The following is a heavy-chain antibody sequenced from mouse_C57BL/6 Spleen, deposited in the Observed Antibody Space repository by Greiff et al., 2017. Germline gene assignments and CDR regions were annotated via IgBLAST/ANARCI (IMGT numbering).Heavy chain of an antibody. CDR1: GYPFTSYW. J-gene: IGHJ2*01. V-gene: IGHV1-72*01. CDR3: ARWYSGLWYFDY. Sequence: QVQLQQSGAELVKPGASVKLSCKASGYPFTSYWMHWVKQRPGRGLEWIGRIDPNSGGTKYNEKFKSKATLTVDKPSSTAYMQLSSLTSEDSAVDYCARWYSGLWYFDYWGQGTTLTVSS. CDR2: IDPNSGGT. D-gene: IGHD1-1*02.